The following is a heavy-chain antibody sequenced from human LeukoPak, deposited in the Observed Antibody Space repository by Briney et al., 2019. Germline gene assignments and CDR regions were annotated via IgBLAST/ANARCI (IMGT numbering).Heavy chain of an antibody. CDR1: GGSFSGYY. V-gene: IGHV4-34*01. D-gene: IGHD2-2*01. J-gene: IGHJ4*02. CDR2: INHSGST. Sequence: PSETLSLTCAVYGGSFSGYYWSWIRQPPGKGLEWIGEINHSGSTNYNPSLKSRVTISVDTSKNQFSLKLSSVTAADTAVYYCAREKGPAARRFDYWGQGTLVTVSS. CDR3: AREKGPAARRFDY.